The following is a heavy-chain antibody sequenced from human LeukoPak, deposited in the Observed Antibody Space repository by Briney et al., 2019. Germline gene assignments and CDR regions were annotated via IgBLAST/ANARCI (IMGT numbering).Heavy chain of an antibody. D-gene: IGHD2-8*01. CDR2: IYHSGST. J-gene: IGHJ5*02. V-gene: IGHV4-38-2*02. CDR1: GYSISSGYY. Sequence: SETLSLTCTVSGYSISSGYYWGWIRQPPGKGLEWIGSIYHSGSTYYDPSLKSRVTISVDTSKNQFSLKLSSVTAADTAVYYCARVMLSTYNWFDPWGQGTLVTVSS. CDR3: ARVMLSTYNWFDP.